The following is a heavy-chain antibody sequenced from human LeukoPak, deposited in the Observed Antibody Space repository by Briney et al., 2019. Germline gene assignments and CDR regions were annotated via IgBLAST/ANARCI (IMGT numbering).Heavy chain of an antibody. CDR3: ARDKSGTTLGY. CDR1: GFTFSDYF. Sequence: GALRLSCAASGFTFSDYFMTWVRQAPGKGLEWVSSISTGSDYIYYADSVKGRFTISRDNAKNSLYLQMNSLRAEDTAVYYCARDKSGTTLGYWGQGTLVTVSS. V-gene: IGHV3-21*01. J-gene: IGHJ4*02. CDR2: ISTGSDYI. D-gene: IGHD1-14*01.